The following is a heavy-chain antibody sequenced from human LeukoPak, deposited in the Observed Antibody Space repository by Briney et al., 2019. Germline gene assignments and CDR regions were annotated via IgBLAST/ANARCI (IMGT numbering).Heavy chain of an antibody. CDR2: IYYSGST. CDR3: ARASGYYDSSGYITDWFDP. CDR1: GYSISSGYY. J-gene: IGHJ5*02. D-gene: IGHD3-22*01. Sequence: SETLSLTCTVSGYSISSGYYWGWIRQPPGKGLEWIGYIYYSGSTNYNPSLKSRVTISVDTSENQFSLKLSSVTAADTAVYYCARASGYYDSSGYITDWFDPWGQGTLVTVSS. V-gene: IGHV4-61*01.